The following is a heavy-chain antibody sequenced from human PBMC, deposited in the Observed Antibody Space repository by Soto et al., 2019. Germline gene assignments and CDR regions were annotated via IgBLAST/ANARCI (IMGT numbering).Heavy chain of an antibody. Sequence: QAQLVQSGAEVKKPGASVKVSCKASGYTFTSYGISWVRQAPGQGLEWMGWISAYNGNTNYAQKLQGRVTMTTDTSTSTAYMELRSLRSDDTAVYYCAAGGCSGGKCTPNWFDPWGQGTLVTVSS. CDR3: AAGGCSGGKCTPNWFDP. D-gene: IGHD2-15*01. J-gene: IGHJ5*02. CDR2: ISAYNGNT. CDR1: GYTFTSYG. V-gene: IGHV1-18*01.